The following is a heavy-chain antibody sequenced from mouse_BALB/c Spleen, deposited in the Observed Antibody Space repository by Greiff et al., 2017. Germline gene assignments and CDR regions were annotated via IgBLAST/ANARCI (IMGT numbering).Heavy chain of an antibody. CDR2: ISSGGSYT. CDR3: ARDEYWDY. V-gene: IGHV5-6*01. CDR1: GFTFSSYG. J-gene: IGHJ2*01. Sequence: EVHLVESGGDLVKPGGSLKLSCAASGFTFSSYGMSWVRQTPDKRLEWVATISSGGSYTYYPDSVKGRFTISRDNAKNTLYLQMSSLKSEDTAMYYCARDEYWDYWGQGTTLTVSS. D-gene: IGHD5-1*01.